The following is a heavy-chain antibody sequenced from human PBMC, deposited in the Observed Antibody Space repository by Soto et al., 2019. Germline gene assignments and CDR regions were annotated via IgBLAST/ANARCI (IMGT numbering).Heavy chain of an antibody. V-gene: IGHV1-18*01. Sequence: ASVKVSCKASGYTFTSYGISWVRQAPGQGLEWMGWISAYNGNTNYAQKLQGRVTMTTDTSTSTAYMELRSLRSDDTAVYYCARDQGSGWYGAGRDAFDIWGQGTMVTVSS. D-gene: IGHD6-19*01. CDR1: GYTFTSYG. J-gene: IGHJ3*02. CDR2: ISAYNGNT. CDR3: ARDQGSGWYGAGRDAFDI.